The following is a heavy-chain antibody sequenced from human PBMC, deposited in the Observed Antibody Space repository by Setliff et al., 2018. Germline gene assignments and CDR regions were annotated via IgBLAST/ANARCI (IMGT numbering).Heavy chain of an antibody. CDR1: GYTFTNYG. Sequence: ASVKVSCKTSGYTFTNYGITWVRQAPGQGLEWMGWINNYNTNTNYAQKLQGRVAMTTDTSTSTAYMELRSLRYDDSAVYYCARINFYVSSGHYYAPDYWGQGTLVTVSS. V-gene: IGHV1-18*01. D-gene: IGHD3-22*01. CDR3: ARINFYVSSGHYYAPDY. CDR2: INNYNTNT. J-gene: IGHJ4*02.